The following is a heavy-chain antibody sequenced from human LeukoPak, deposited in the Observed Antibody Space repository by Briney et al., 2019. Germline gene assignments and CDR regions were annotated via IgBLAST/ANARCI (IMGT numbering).Heavy chain of an antibody. D-gene: IGHD3-3*01. Sequence: SVKVSCKASGGTFSSYAISWVRQAPGQGLEWMGGIIPIFGTANYAQKFQGRVTITADKSTSTAYMELSRLRSDDTAVYYCARTKEGHHYDLDYWGPGTLVTVSS. CDR3: ARTKEGHHYDLDY. V-gene: IGHV1-69*06. CDR1: GGTFSSYA. J-gene: IGHJ4*02. CDR2: IIPIFGTA.